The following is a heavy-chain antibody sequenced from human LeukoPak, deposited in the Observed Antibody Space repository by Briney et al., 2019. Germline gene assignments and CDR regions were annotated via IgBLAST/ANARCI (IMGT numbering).Heavy chain of an antibody. J-gene: IGHJ5*02. D-gene: IGHD2-15*01. CDR2: ISGSGGST. CDR3: AKEARPGYCSGGSCSWFDP. V-gene: IGHV3-23*01. CDR1: GFTFSNYA. Sequence: GGSLRLSCAASGFTFSNYAMTWVRQAPGKGLQWVSAISGSGGSTYYADSVKGRFTISRDNLKNTFYLQVNSLRVEDTAVYYCAKEARPGYCSGGSCSWFDPWGQGALVTVSS.